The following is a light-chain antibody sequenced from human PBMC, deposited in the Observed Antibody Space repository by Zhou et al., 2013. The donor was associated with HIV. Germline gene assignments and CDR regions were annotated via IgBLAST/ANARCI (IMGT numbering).Light chain of an antibody. CDR2: DAS. Sequence: AIQLTQSPSSLSASVGDRVTITCRASQDINVALAWYQQKPGRAPRLLIYDASTLHNAVPSRFSGRGSGTDFTLTVNNLQPEDLATYYCQQYNTHSSTFGPGTKVEIK. J-gene: IGKJ1*01. V-gene: IGKV1-13*02. CDR1: QDINVA. CDR3: QQYNTHSST.